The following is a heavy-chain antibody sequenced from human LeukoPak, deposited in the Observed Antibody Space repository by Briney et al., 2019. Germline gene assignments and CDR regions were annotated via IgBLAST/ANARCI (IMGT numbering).Heavy chain of an antibody. D-gene: IGHD3-3*01. CDR1: GFTFSDYY. CDR2: ISSSGSTI. Sequence: GGSLRLSCAASGFTFSDYYMSWIRQAPGKGLEWVSYISSSGSTIYYADSVKGRFTISRDNAKNSLYLQMNSLRAEDTAVYYCARAFEYDFWSGFNQAYGMDAWGQGTTVTVSS. V-gene: IGHV3-11*01. CDR3: ARAFEYDFWSGFNQAYGMDA. J-gene: IGHJ6*02.